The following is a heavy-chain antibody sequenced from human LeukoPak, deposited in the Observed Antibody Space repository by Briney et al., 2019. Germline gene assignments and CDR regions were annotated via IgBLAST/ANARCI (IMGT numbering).Heavy chain of an antibody. V-gene: IGHV3-43D*03. CDR1: GFTFDDYA. Sequence: PGGSLRLSCATSGFTFDDYAMHWVRQAPGKGLEWVSLISWDGGSTNYADSVKGRFTISRDNNKNSLYLQMNSLRAEDTALYYCAKDIIAAAGTSYYGLDVWGQGTTVTVSS. CDR2: ISWDGGST. J-gene: IGHJ6*02. D-gene: IGHD6-13*01. CDR3: AKDIIAAAGTSYYGLDV.